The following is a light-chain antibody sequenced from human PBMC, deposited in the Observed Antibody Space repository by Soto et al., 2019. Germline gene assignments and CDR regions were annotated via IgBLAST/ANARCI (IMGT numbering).Light chain of an antibody. Sequence: EIVLTQAPGTLSLSSGERATLSCRTSQSVRNNYIAWFQQKPGQPPRVLIYGASNRATGIPDRFSGSGSVTDFTLTISRLESVDFAVYYCQQYDTPPLIFGPGTTVDIK. CDR2: GAS. J-gene: IGKJ3*01. CDR1: QSVRNNY. V-gene: IGKV3-20*01. CDR3: QQYDTPPLI.